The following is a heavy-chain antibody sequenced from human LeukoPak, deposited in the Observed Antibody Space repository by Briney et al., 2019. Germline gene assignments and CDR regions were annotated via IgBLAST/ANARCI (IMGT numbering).Heavy chain of an antibody. J-gene: IGHJ1*01. V-gene: IGHV3-23*01. CDR3: ARDPNGDYVGAFDFQR. D-gene: IGHD2-21*01. Sequence: PGGSLRLSCAASGFTFNNYAPTWVRQAPGRGLEWVSSISGRGTYYADSVKGRFSISRDLYKNTLYLQMSSLRAEDTAVYYCARDPNGDYVGAFDFQRWGQGTLVTVSS. CDR1: GFTFNNYA. CDR2: ISGRGT.